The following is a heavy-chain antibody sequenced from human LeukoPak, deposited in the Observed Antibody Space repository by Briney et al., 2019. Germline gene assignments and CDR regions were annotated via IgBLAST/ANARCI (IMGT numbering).Heavy chain of an antibody. Sequence: GGSLRLSCAASGFTFSSYSMNWVRQAPGKGLEWVSYISSSSTIYYADSVKGRFAISRDNARNSLYLQMNNLRAEDTAVYYCARDNNRKDDSWGQGTLVTVSS. J-gene: IGHJ5*02. D-gene: IGHD1-14*01. CDR2: ISSSSTI. CDR3: ARDNNRKDDS. V-gene: IGHV3-48*04. CDR1: GFTFSSYS.